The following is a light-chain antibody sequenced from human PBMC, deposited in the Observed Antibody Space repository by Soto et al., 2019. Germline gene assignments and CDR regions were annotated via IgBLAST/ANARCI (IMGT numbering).Light chain of an antibody. CDR2: GAS. CDR3: QQYGSSPPRT. Sequence: EIVLTQSPGTLSLSPGERATLSCRASQSVSSSYLAWYQQKPGQAPRLLIYGASSRATGIPDRFSGSGSGTDFTLPISRLEPEDLAVYYCQQYGSSPPRTFGQGTKVAIK. J-gene: IGKJ1*01. V-gene: IGKV3-20*01. CDR1: QSVSSSY.